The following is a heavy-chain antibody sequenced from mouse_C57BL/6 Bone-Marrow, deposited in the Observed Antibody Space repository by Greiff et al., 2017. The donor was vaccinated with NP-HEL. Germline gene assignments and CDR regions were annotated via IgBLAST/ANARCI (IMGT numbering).Heavy chain of an antibody. CDR3: GRGGPCHAFAY. CDR1: GYTFTGYC. V-gene: IGHV1-53*01. CDR2: INPSTGGT. Sequence: VQLQQSGPELVKPGASVKLSCKASGYTFTGYCMHWVKQRPGQGLEWIGYINPSTGGTNYNQKFKAKATLTVDKSSSTAYMQLSSLTYEDSAVYYGGRGGPCHAFAYWGQGTLVTVSA. J-gene: IGHJ3*01. D-gene: IGHD6-1*01.